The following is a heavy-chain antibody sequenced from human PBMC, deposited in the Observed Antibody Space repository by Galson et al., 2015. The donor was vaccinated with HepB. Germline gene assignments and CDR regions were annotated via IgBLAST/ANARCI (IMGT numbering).Heavy chain of an antibody. Sequence: SLRLSCAASGFTFSSYWMSWVRQAPGKGLEWVAVISYDGSNKYYADSVRGRFAISRDNSKNMVYLEMNSLRAEDTAVYHCARDTVTLLGYCGSSNCGPFDYWGQGTLVTVSS. V-gene: IGHV3-30*09. CDR2: ISYDGSNK. CDR1: GFTFSSYW. J-gene: IGHJ4*02. CDR3: ARDTVTLLGYCGSSNCGPFDY. D-gene: IGHD2-2*01.